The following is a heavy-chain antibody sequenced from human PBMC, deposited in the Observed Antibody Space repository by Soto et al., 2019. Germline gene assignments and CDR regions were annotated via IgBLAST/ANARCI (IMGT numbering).Heavy chain of an antibody. V-gene: IGHV4-34*01. Sequence: SETLSLTCAVYGGSFSDYYWSWIRQPPGKGLEWIGEINHSGSTNYNPSLKSRVTISVDTSKNQFSLKLSSVTAADTAVYYCARGGYYDSSGYYLGYWGQGTLVTVSS. CDR1: GGSFSDYY. CDR2: INHSGST. CDR3: ARGGYYDSSGYYLGY. D-gene: IGHD3-22*01. J-gene: IGHJ4*02.